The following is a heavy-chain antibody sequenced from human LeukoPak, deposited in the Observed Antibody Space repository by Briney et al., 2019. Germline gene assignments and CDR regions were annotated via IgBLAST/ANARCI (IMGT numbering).Heavy chain of an antibody. D-gene: IGHD5-18*01. V-gene: IGHV4-59*01. CDR2: IYYSGST. CDR1: GDSIDTYY. J-gene: IGHJ4*02. Sequence: SETLSLTCTVSGDSIDTYYWSWIRQPPGKGLEWIGYIYYSGSTNYNPSLKSRVTISVDTSKNQFSLKLSSVTAADTAVYYCARLRGYSPFDYWGQGTLVTVSS. CDR3: ARLRGYSPFDY.